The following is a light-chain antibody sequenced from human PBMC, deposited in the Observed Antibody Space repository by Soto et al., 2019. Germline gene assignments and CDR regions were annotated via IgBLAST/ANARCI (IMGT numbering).Light chain of an antibody. J-gene: IGLJ2*01. CDR3: SSYTSSNTHVL. V-gene: IGLV2-14*01. Sequence: QSVLTQPASVSGSPGQSITISCTGTSSDVGGYNYVSWYQQHPGKAPKLMIYEVTNRPSGVSNRFSGSKSGNTASLTISGLQAEDEADYYCSSYTSSNTHVLFGGGTQLTVL. CDR2: EVT. CDR1: SSDVGGYNY.